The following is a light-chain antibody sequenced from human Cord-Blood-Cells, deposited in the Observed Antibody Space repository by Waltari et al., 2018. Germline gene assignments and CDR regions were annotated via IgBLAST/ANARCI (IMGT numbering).Light chain of an antibody. CDR3: QQSYSTMLT. J-gene: IGKJ4*01. CDR1: QSISSY. CDR2: AAS. Sequence: IQLTQPPSSLSASVGDRVTITCRASQSISSYFNWYQQNPGKAPKLLIYAASSLQSGVTARFSGSGSGTDFTLTISSLQPEDFATYYCQQSYSTMLTFGGGTKVEIK. V-gene: IGKV1-39*01.